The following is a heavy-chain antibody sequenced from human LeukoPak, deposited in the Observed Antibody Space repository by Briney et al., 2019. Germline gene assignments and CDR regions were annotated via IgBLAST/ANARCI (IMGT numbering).Heavy chain of an antibody. D-gene: IGHD5-12*01. V-gene: IGHV3-7*01. Sequence: GVLRLSCAASGFTFRNYAMSWVRQAPGKGLEWVANIEKDGSDIHYVDSVKGRFTISRDNAKSSLFLQMDSLRAEDAAVYYCARKFGYGRYWGQGTLVTVSS. CDR3: ARKFGYGRY. CDR2: IEKDGSDI. J-gene: IGHJ4*02. CDR1: GFTFRNYA.